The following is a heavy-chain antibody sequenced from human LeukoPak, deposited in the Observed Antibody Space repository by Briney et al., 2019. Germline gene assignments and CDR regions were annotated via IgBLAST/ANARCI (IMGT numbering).Heavy chain of an antibody. CDR3: ARRADYYDSRIVDY. CDR2: IYYSGST. J-gene: IGHJ4*02. Sequence: NSSETLSLTCTVSGGSISSYYWSWIRQPPGKGLEWIGYIYYSGSTNYNSSLKSRVTISVDTSKNQFSLKLSSVTAADTAVYYCARRADYYDSRIVDYWGQGTLVTVSS. CDR1: GGSISSYY. D-gene: IGHD3-22*01. V-gene: IGHV4-59*12.